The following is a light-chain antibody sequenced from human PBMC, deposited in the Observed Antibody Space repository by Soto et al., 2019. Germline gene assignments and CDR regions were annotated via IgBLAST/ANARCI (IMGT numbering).Light chain of an antibody. V-gene: IGKV3-15*01. J-gene: IGKJ4*01. CDR3: QQYNDWPLT. CDR2: GAS. CDR1: QSVSTN. Sequence: EIVLTQSPGTLSFSPGERASLSFRASQSVSTNLAWYQQKPAQAPRLLIYGASTRATGIPGRFSGGGSGTEFTLTISSLQSADFAVYYCQQYNDWPLTFGGGTKVDIK.